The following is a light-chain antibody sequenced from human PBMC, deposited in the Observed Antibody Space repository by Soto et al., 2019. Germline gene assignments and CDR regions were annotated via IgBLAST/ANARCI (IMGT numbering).Light chain of an antibody. CDR3: QQYGRSPFT. J-gene: IGKJ3*01. V-gene: IGKV3-20*01. CDR2: GAS. Sequence: EIVLTQSPGTLSLSPGERATLSCRASQSVSSSSLAWYPQKPGQAPRLLIYGASSRATGIPGRFSGSGSGTDFTLNISRLEHEYVAEYYCQQYGRSPFTFGPGPKVDIK. CDR1: QSVSSSS.